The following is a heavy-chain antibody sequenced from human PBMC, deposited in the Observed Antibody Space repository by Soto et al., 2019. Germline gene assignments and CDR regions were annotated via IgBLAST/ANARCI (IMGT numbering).Heavy chain of an antibody. D-gene: IGHD2-2*01. CDR2: INPETGGT. V-gene: IGHV1-2*02. CDR1: GYTFTGYY. CDR3: ARERYQVISDGMDV. Sequence: QVQLVQSGADVKTPGASVRVSCKASGYTFTGYYVHWVREAPGQGLEWMGWINPETGGTSYAQKFQGRVTLSRDTSINTDYRELSRLRFDDAAVYFCARERYQVISDGMDVWGQGTTVTVSS. J-gene: IGHJ6*02.